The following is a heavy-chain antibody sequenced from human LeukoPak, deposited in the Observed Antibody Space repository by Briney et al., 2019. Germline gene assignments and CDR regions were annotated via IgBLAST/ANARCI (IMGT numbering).Heavy chain of an antibody. CDR2: IYHTGST. CDR3: AVPIGSRFEGIIVHED. CDR1: GFSISSGYY. Sequence: SETLSLTCTVSGFSISSGYYWGWIRQPPGKGLEWIGSIYHTGSTNYNPSLRSRVTISVDTSKNEFSLSLRSVTAADTAVYYCAVPIGSRFEGIIVHEDWGQGTLVTVSS. D-gene: IGHD3-16*02. J-gene: IGHJ4*02. V-gene: IGHV4-38-2*02.